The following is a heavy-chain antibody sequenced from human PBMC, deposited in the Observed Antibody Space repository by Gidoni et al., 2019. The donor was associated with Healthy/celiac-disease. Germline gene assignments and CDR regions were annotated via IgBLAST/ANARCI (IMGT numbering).Heavy chain of an antibody. CDR3: AKDLGELELYYYYGMDV. Sequence: EVQLVESGGGLVQPGRSLRLSCAASGFTCDDYAMHWVRQAPGKGLEWVSGISWNSGSIGYADSVKCRFTISRDNAKNSLYLQMNSLRAEDTALYYCAKDLGELELYYYYGMDVWGQGTTVTVSS. CDR2: ISWNSGSI. CDR1: GFTCDDYA. D-gene: IGHD1-7*01. V-gene: IGHV3-9*01. J-gene: IGHJ6*02.